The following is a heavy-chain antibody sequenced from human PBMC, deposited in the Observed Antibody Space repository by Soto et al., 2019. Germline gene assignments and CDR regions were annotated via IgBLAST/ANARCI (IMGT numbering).Heavy chain of an antibody. V-gene: IGHV5-51*01. CDR1: GYDFSSYW. Sequence: EVQLMQSGAEVKKPGESLKISCEASGYDFSSYWIAWVRQMPGKGLEWEGFIFPGDSLTRYSPSSQGLDTISAIKFLSTADLQWSRLKASDTAIYYGARTLTTRSNIYLRGPFGFDNWGQGT. D-gene: IGHD4-17*01. J-gene: IGHJ5*02. CDR3: ARTLTTRSNIYLRGPFGFDN. CDR2: IFPGDSLT.